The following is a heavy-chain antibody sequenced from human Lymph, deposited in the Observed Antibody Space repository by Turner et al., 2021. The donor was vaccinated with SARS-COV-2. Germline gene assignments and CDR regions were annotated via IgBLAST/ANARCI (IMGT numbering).Heavy chain of an antibody. V-gene: IGHV5-51*03. Sequence: EVQLVQSGAEGKKQGESLKISCRCSGYSFTSYWLGWVRQMPGKGLEWMGIIYPGDSDTRYSPSFQGQVTISADKSISTAYLQWSSLKASDTAMYYCARSEFCTSTSCYRGYYYYRMDVWGQGTTVTVSS. D-gene: IGHD2-2*02. CDR3: ARSEFCTSTSCYRGYYYYRMDV. CDR1: GYSFTSYW. CDR2: IYPGDSDT. J-gene: IGHJ6*02.